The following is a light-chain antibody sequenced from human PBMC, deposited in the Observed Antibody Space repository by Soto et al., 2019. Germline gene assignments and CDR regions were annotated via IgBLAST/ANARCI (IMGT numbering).Light chain of an antibody. V-gene: IGLV2-14*01. J-gene: IGLJ2*01. CDR2: EVT. CDR3: NSFTTSSTLL. Sequence: QSVLTQPASVSGFPGQSITISCTGTDSDIGAYSYVSWYQHHPGKAPTLLIHEVTNRPSGVSRRFSGSKSGNTASLTISGLRAEDEADYYCNSFTTSSTLLFGGGTKLTVL. CDR1: DSDIGAYSY.